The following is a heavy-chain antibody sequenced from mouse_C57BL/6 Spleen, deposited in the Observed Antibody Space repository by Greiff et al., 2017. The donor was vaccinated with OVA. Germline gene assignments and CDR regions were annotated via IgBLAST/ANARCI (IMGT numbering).Heavy chain of an antibody. J-gene: IGHJ3*01. CDR1: GFNITDYY. V-gene: IGHV14-1*01. D-gene: IGHD1-1*01. Sequence: VQLKQSGAELVRPGASVKLSCTASGFNITDYYMHWVKQRPEQGLEWIGRIDPEDGDTEYAPKFPGQATMTADTSSNTASLQLSSLTSEDTAVYYCTTCYYGSSYVGTWFAYWGQGTLVTVSA. CDR3: TTCYYGSSYVGTWFAY. CDR2: IDPEDGDT.